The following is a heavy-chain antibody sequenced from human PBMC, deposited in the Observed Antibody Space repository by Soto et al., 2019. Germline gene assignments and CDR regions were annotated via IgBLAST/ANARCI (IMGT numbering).Heavy chain of an antibody. V-gene: IGHV6-1*01. J-gene: IGHJ6*03. CDR3: AVTSPLQRYYMDF. CDR2: TYYRSRWYN. CDR1: GDSVSSNSAA. Sequence: SQTLSLTCGISGDSVSSNSAAWNWIRQSQSRGLEWLGRTYYRSRWYNDYAVSVRSRITVNADTSKNQFSLHLNSVTPEDTAVYYCAVTSPLQRYYMDFSYKGPTVTVSS. D-gene: IGHD4-4*01.